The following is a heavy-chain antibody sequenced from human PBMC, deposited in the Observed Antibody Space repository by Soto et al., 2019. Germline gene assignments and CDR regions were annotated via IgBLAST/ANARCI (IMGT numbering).Heavy chain of an antibody. D-gene: IGHD1-1*01. CDR2: TSSNNGNT. CDR1: GYGITSYG. J-gene: IGHJ4*02. CDR3: GISFVHQSEDYLLY. Sequence: ASVKVSCKTSGYGITSYGVSWLRQAPGQGLEWMGWTSSNNGNTKYAQKFQGRVTRTTDKSTNTAHMELRRLRSDDTAVYYCGISFVHQSEDYLLYSGPAPLVTVS. V-gene: IGHV1-18*01.